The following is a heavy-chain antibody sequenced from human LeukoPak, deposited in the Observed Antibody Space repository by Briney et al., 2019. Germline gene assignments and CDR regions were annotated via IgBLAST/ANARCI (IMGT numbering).Heavy chain of an antibody. D-gene: IGHD4-11*01. V-gene: IGHV5-51*01. CDR1: GYSFTSYW. Sequence: GESLKISCRASGYSFTSYWIGWVRQLPGKGLEWMGIIYPGDSDTRYSPSFQGQVTISADKSISTAYLQWSSLKASDTAMFYCARLLYSNNFYGMDVWGQGTTVTVSS. CDR3: ARLLYSNNFYGMDV. CDR2: IYPGDSDT. J-gene: IGHJ6*02.